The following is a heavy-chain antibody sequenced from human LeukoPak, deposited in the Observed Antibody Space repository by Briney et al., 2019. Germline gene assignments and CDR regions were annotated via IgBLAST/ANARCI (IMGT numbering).Heavy chain of an antibody. CDR3: ARGSRYIRDWFDP. D-gene: IGHD6-13*01. Sequence: SETLSLTCTVSGGSISSYYWSWIRQPPGKGLEWIGYIYYSGSTNYNPSLKSRVTISVDTSKNQFSLKLSPVTAADTAVYYCARGSRYIRDWFDPWGQGTLVTVSS. J-gene: IGHJ5*02. V-gene: IGHV4-59*01. CDR1: GGSISSYY. CDR2: IYYSGST.